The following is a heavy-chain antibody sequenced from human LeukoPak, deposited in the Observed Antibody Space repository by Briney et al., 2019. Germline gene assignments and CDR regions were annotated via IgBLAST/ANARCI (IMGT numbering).Heavy chain of an antibody. D-gene: IGHD3-22*01. CDR1: GYTFTSYG. V-gene: IGHV1-18*01. CDR3: ARGNQKYYDSSGYIDY. J-gene: IGHJ4*02. CDR2: ISAYNGNT. Sequence: ASVKVSCKASGYTFTSYGISWVRQAPGQGLEWMGWISAYNGNTNCAQKLQGRVTMTTDTSTSTAYMELRSLRSDDTAVYYCARGNQKYYDSSGYIDYWGQGTLVTVSS.